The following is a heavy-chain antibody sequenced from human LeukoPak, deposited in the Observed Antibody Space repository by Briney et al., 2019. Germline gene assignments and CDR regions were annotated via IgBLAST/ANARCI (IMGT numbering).Heavy chain of an antibody. Sequence: GASVNVSCTASGYTFTDYTMHWLRQAPGQRLDWMGWINGGSGNTKYSPEFQGRVTITRDTSASTAYMELSSLRSEDTAVYYCANPRYDSSGYYYVDWGQGTLVTVSS. CDR2: INGGSGNT. V-gene: IGHV1-3*01. CDR1: GYTFTDYT. D-gene: IGHD3-22*01. J-gene: IGHJ4*02. CDR3: ANPRYDSSGYYYVD.